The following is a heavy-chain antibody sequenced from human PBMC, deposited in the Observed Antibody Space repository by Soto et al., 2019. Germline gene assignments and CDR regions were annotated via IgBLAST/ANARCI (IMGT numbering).Heavy chain of an antibody. J-gene: IGHJ3*02. CDR2: IYYSGST. CDR1: GGSISSGGYY. V-gene: IGHV4-31*03. D-gene: IGHD3-3*01. CDR3: ASTIFGGMMTFDI. Sequence: PSETLSLTCTVSGGSISSGGYYWSWIRQHPGKGLEWIGYIYYSGSTYYNPSLKSRVTISVDTSKNQFSLKLSSVTAADTAVYYCASTIFGGMMTFDIWGQGTMVTVSS.